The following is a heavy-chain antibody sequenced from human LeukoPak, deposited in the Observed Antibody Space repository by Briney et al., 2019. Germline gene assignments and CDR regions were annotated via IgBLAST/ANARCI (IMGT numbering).Heavy chain of an antibody. Sequence: GGSLRLSCAASGFTFSSYTMNWVRQAPGKGLEWLSFISSDGVTISHADSVKGRFSISRDNVKNSLYLQVSSLRDEYTAVYYCARDRDWAFDFWGQGTLVTVSS. J-gene: IGHJ4*02. D-gene: IGHD3-9*01. V-gene: IGHV3-48*02. CDR1: GFTFSSYT. CDR2: ISSDGVTI. CDR3: ARDRDWAFDF.